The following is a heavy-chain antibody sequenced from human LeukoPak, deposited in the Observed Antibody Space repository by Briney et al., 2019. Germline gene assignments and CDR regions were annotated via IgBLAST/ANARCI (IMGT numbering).Heavy chain of an antibody. CDR1: GGSISRNY. CDR2: MFYTGTT. J-gene: IGHJ3*02. D-gene: IGHD1-26*01. V-gene: IGHV4-59*01. CDR3: ARNNNFVGATNNDAFDI. Sequence: SETLSLTCTVSGGSISRNYWSWIRQAPGKGLEWIAYMFYTGTTNYNPSLKSRLTTSIDTSKSQFSLKLSSVTAADMAVYYCARNNNFVGATNNDAFDIWGQGTMVTVSP.